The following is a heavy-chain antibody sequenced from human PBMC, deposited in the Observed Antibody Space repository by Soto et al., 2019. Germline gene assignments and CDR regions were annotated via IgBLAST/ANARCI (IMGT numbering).Heavy chain of an antibody. CDR3: AHSPYLFEGSGYCPFDY. D-gene: IGHD3-22*01. CDR1: GFSLTSSGVG. CDR2: IYWDDDK. J-gene: IGHJ4*02. Sequence: QITLKESGPTLVKPTQTLTLTCTFSGFSLTSSGVGVGWIRQPPGKALEWLALIYWDDDKRYSPSLKGRLTITKDTSKAQVVLIMTNMAPVDTATYFCAHSPYLFEGSGYCPFDYWGQGTLVTVSS. V-gene: IGHV2-5*02.